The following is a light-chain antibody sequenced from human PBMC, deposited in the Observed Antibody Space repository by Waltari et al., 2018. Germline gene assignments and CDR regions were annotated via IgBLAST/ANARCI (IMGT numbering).Light chain of an antibody. V-gene: IGKV3-15*01. CDR1: QSISTM. J-gene: IGKJ2*01. CDR2: GAS. CDR3: QQYNDWPYT. Sequence: EIVMTQSPATLAVSPGERATLSCRASQSISTMLAWYQQKPGQAPRFLIYGASTRAPGIPARFSGSGSGTEYTLTISRLQSEDFAVYYCQQYNDWPYTFGQGTKLEIK.